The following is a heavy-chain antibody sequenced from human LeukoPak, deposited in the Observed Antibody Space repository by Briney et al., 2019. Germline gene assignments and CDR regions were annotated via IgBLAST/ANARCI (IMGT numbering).Heavy chain of an antibody. J-gene: IGHJ4*02. V-gene: IGHV3-23*01. CDR2: IGGSGGTT. CDR3: AKGNY. Sequence: PGGSLRLSCAASGSTFYNYAMTWVRQAPGRGLEWVSAIGGSGGTTYYADSVQGRFTISRDNSKNMLYLQMSSLRAEDTAVYFCAKGNYWGQGTLVTVSS. CDR1: GSTFYNYA.